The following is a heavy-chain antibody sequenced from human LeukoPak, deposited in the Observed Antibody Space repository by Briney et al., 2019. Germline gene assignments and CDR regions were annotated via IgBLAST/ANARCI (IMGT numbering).Heavy chain of an antibody. CDR2: IYWDDDK. V-gene: IGHV2-5*02. D-gene: IGHD6-19*01. CDR3: ANRRGTSGWSEGYFDY. Sequence: SGPTLVNPTQTLTLTCTFSGSSLSTSGVGVGWIRQPPGKAPEWLALIYWDDDKRYSPSLKSRLTITKDTSKNQVVLTMTNVDPLDTATYYCANRRGTSGWSEGYFDYWGQGTLVTVSS. J-gene: IGHJ4*02. CDR1: GSSLSTSGVG.